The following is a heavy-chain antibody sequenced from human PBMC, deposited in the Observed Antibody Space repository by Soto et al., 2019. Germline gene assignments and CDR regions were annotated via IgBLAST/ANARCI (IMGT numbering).Heavy chain of an antibody. CDR2: IYGGGTT. V-gene: IGHV3-53*01. D-gene: IGHD6-19*01. CDR3: VQTTGWPGFDF. CDR1: GFTVSSKY. J-gene: IGHJ4*02. Sequence: EVQLVESGGGLIQPGGSLRLCCAASGFTVSSKYMTWVRQAPGKGLEWVSVIYGGGTTYYADSVKGRFTISRDNSKNTLYLQVNCLRAEDTAVYYCVQTTGWPGFDFWGQGTLVTVSS.